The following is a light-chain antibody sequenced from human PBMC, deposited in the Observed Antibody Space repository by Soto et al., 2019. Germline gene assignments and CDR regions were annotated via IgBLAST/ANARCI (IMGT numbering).Light chain of an antibody. J-gene: IGLJ1*01. CDR3: KSYAGSNTYV. CDR1: KNDIGVYDF. V-gene: IGLV2-8*01. CDR2: EVV. Sequence: QSVLTQPPSASGSPGQSVTISCTGTKNDIGVYDFVSWYQHHPGKAPRLIIYEVVQRPSGVPDRFSGSKSGNTASLTVSGLQAADEAVYFCKSYAGSNTYVFGSGTNLTVL.